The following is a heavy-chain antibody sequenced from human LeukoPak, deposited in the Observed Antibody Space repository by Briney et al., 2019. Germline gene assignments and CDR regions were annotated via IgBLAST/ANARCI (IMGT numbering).Heavy chain of an antibody. Sequence: ASVKVSCKASGYTFTGYYMHWVRQAPGQGLEWMGWINPNSGGTNYAQKFQGRVTMTRDTSISTAYMELSRLRSDDTAVYYCARDLIVVVPAAIGKSNYYYGMDAWGQGTTVTVSS. D-gene: IGHD2-2*02. V-gene: IGHV1-2*02. J-gene: IGHJ6*02. CDR3: ARDLIVVVPAAIGKSNYYYGMDA. CDR1: GYTFTGYY. CDR2: INPNSGGT.